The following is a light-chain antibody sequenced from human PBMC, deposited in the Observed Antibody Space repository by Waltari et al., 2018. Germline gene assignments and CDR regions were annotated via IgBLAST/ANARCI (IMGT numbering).Light chain of an antibody. CDR1: QSISSY. V-gene: IGKV1-39*01. J-gene: IGKJ4*01. CDR3: QQSYSTLPLT. CDR2: AAS. Sequence: DIQMTQSPSSLSAPVGDRVTIPCRASQSISSYFNWYQQKPGKAPKLLIYAASSLQSGVPSRFSGSGSGTDFTLTISSLQPEDFATYYCQQSYSTLPLTFGGGTKVEIK.